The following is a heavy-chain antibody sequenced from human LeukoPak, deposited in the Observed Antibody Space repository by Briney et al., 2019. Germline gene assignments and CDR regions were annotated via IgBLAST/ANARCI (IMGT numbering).Heavy chain of an antibody. CDR1: GFTFSSYW. CDR2: INHSGST. D-gene: IGHD2-15*01. V-gene: IGHV4-34*01. J-gene: IGHJ6*03. CDR3: ARDDIVDYYYMDV. Sequence: PGGSLRLSCAASGFTFSSYWMSWIRQPPGKGLEWIGEINHSGSTNYNPSLKSRVTISVDTSKNQFSLKLSSVTAADTAVYYCARDDIVDYYYMDVWGKGTTVTVSS.